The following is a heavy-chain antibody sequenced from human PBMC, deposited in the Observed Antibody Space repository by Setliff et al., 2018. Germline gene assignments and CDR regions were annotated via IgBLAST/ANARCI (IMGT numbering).Heavy chain of an antibody. CDR1: GGSISNSNYF. D-gene: IGHD3-3*01. CDR3: ARMSGFLYMDV. J-gene: IGHJ6*03. Sequence: PSETLSLTCTVSGGSISNSNYFWGWIRQHPGKGLEWIGSVSYTGSTYYNPSLKSRVTISVDTSKNQVSLKLSSVTASDTAVYYCARMSGFLYMDVWDKGTTVTVSS. CDR2: VSYTGST. V-gene: IGHV4-39*01.